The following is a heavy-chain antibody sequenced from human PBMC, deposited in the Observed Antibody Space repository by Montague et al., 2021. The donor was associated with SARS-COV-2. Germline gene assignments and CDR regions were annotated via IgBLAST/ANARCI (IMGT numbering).Heavy chain of an antibody. V-gene: IGHV3-30-3*01. Sequence: SLRLSCGASGFTFSSYAMPWVRQAPGKGLEWVALISYDGSNKYYXDSXKGRFTISRANSKNTLYLQMNSLRAEDTAVYYCARDLSGSYAGWFDPWGQGTLVTVSS. CDR1: GFTFSSYA. D-gene: IGHD3-16*01. CDR2: ISYDGSNK. CDR3: ARDLSGSYAGWFDP. J-gene: IGHJ5*02.